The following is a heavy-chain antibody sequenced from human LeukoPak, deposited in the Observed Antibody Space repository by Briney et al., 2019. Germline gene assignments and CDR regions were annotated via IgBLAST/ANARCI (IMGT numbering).Heavy chain of an antibody. D-gene: IGHD3-3*01. CDR3: AGTTYYDFWSGYFFDY. Sequence: SETLSLTCTVSGGSISSYYWSWIRQPPGKGLEWIGYIYYSGSTNYNPSLKSRVTISVDTSKNQFSLKLSPVTAADTAVYYCAGTTYYDFWSGYFFDYWGQGTLVTVSS. V-gene: IGHV4-59*01. CDR1: GGSISSYY. J-gene: IGHJ4*02. CDR2: IYYSGST.